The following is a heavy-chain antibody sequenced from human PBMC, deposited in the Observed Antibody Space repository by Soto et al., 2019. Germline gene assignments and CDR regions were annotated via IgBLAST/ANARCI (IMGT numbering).Heavy chain of an antibody. V-gene: IGHV4-61*01. J-gene: IGHJ6*02. D-gene: IGHD2-2*02. CDR2: ISYTGST. CDR1: GGSVSSGSYY. CDR3: ARDLIIPRRRMDV. Sequence: XETLSLTSTVSGGSVSSGSYYCSLIRHPPGKGLEWIGYISYTGSTNYSPSLKSRVTISGGSSKNQFSLKLTSVTAADTAVYYCARDLIIPRRRMDVWGQGTSVTVSS.